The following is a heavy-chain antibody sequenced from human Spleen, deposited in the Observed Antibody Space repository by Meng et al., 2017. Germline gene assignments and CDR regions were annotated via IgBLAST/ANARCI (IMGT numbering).Heavy chain of an antibody. J-gene: IGHJ4*02. V-gene: IGHV3-30*04. CDR3: ASGPLVGIIAAPDFDY. Sequence: GESLKISCAASGFTFSSYAMHWVRQAPGKGLEWVAVISYDGSNKYYADSVKGRFTISRDNSKNTLYLQMNSLRAEDTAVYYCASGPLVGIIAAPDFDYWGQGTLVTVSS. CDR1: GFTFSSYA. D-gene: IGHD6-13*01. CDR2: ISYDGSNK.